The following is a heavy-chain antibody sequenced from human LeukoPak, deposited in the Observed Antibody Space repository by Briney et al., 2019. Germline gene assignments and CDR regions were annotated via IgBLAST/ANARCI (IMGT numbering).Heavy chain of an antibody. J-gene: IGHJ5*02. CDR2: IYHSGST. CDR1: GGSISSSNW. CDR3: AKRAAAASIWFDP. Sequence: SETLSLTCAVSGGSISSSNWWSWVRQPPGKGLEWIGEIYHSGSTNYNPSLKSRVTISVDKSKNQFSLKLSSVTAADTAVYYCAKRAAAASIWFDPWGQGTLVTVSS. D-gene: IGHD6-13*01. V-gene: IGHV4-4*02.